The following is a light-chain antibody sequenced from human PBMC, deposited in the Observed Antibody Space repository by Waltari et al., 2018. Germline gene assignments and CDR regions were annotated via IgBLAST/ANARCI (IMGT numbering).Light chain of an antibody. Sequence: EIVFTQSPAPLSLSPGDRAPLSSRASQCVSSYLAWYQQKSGQAPRLPIYDASNRATGIPARFSGGGSGTDFTLTISSLEPEDFAVYYCQQRSDWLLTFGGGTKVEIK. V-gene: IGKV3-11*01. CDR3: QQRSDWLLT. CDR1: QCVSSY. CDR2: DAS. J-gene: IGKJ4*01.